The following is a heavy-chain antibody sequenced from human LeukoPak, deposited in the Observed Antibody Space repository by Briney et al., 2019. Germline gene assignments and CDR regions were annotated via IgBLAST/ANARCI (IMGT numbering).Heavy chain of an antibody. CDR3: ARGLALESSSDAFDI. D-gene: IGHD6-6*01. Sequence: PGGSLRLSCAASGFSSSSYEMNWVRQAPGKGLEWVSYISSSGSTIYYADSVKGRFTISRDNAKNSLYLQMNSLRAEDTAVYYCARGLALESSSDAFDIWGQGTMVTVSS. CDR2: ISSSGSTI. V-gene: IGHV3-48*03. J-gene: IGHJ3*02. CDR1: GFSSSSYE.